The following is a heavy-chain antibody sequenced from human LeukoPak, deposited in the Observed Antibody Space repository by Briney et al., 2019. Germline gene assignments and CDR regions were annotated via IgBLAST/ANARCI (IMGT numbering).Heavy chain of an antibody. Sequence: GGSLRLSCAASGFTFSSYEMNWVRQAPGKGLEWVSYISSGASSIYYADSVKGRFTISRDNAKNSLYLQMNSLRAEDTAVYYCARGRGGGYDLFDYYYYMDVWGKGTTVTISS. CDR1: GFTFSSYE. CDR3: ARGRGGGYDLFDYYYYMDV. CDR2: ISSGASSI. D-gene: IGHD5-12*01. V-gene: IGHV3-48*03. J-gene: IGHJ6*03.